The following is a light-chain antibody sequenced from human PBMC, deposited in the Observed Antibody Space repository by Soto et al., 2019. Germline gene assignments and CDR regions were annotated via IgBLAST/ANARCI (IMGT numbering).Light chain of an antibody. CDR2: AAS. V-gene: IGKV1-39*01. Sequence: DIQMTQSPSSLSASVGDRVTITCRASQSISSYLNWYQQKPGKAPKLLIYAASSLRSGVPSRFSGSGSGTDFTLTISSLQPEDFATYYCQQSYSTPPITFGQGTRREIK. J-gene: IGKJ5*01. CDR1: QSISSY. CDR3: QQSYSTPPIT.